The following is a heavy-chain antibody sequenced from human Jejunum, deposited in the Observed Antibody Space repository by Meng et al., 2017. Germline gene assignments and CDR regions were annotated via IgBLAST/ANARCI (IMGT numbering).Heavy chain of an antibody. V-gene: IGHV3-72*01. CDR1: GFTFSDHD. CDR3: VLWIGGAGY. CDR2: SRSKSGGHTT. Sequence: GESLKISCEASGFTFSDHDMDWVRQAPGKGLEWVGRSRSKSGGHTTQHAASVRGRFTISRDQSKDSLYLQMSSLKTEDTAVYYCVLWIGGAGYWGQGTLVTVSS. J-gene: IGHJ4*02. D-gene: IGHD1-1*01.